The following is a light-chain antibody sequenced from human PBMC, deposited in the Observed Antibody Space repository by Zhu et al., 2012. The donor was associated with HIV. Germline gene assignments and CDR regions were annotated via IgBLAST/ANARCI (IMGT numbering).Light chain of an antibody. V-gene: IGKV3D-11*03. CDR3: QQYANSPYT. J-gene: IGKJ2*01. CDR1: QSVGSN. CDR2: DAS. Sequence: EIVLTQSPATLSLSPGEGATLSCRASQSVGSNLAWYQQKPGQAPRLFIYDASNRASGIPARFTGSGSGTDFTLTISSLEPEDFAVYSCQQYANSPYTFGQGTRLE.